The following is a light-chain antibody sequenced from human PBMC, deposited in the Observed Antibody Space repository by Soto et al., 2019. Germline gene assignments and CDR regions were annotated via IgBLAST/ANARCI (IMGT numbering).Light chain of an antibody. V-gene: IGLV2-14*02. CDR1: SSDVGSYSL. CDR2: EGS. J-gene: IGLJ1*01. CDR3: LSYTASSTFV. Sequence: QSALTQPASVSGSPGQSITISCTGTSSDVGSYSLVSWYQQHPGKAPKLMIYEGSKRPSAVSDRFSGSKSDNTASLTISGLQTEDEADYYCLSYTASSTFVFGSGTKVTVL.